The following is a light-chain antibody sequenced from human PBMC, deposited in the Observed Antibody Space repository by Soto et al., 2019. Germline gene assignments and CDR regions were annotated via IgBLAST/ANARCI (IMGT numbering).Light chain of an antibody. CDR2: LNRDGSH. Sequence: QLVLTQSPSASASLGASVKLTCTLSSRHSNYAIAWHQQQPEKGTRYLMKLNRDGSHSKGDGIHNRFSGSSSGAERYLTISSLQAEDEAYYYCQTGGTGTVIFGGGTKVTVL. J-gene: IGLJ2*01. V-gene: IGLV4-69*01. CDR1: SRHSNYA. CDR3: QTGGTGTVI.